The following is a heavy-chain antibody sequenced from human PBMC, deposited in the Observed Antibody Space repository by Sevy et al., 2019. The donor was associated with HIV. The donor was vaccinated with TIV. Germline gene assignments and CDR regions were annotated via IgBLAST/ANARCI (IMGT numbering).Heavy chain of an antibody. V-gene: IGHV3-11*01. J-gene: IGHJ6*02. D-gene: IGHD6-6*01. Sequence: GGSLRLSCAASGFTFSDYYMSWIRQAPGKGLEWVSYISSSGSTIYYADSVKGRFTISRDNAKNSLYLQMNSLRAEDTAVYYCARGRGSSSSASYYYYGMDVWGQGTTVTVSS. CDR2: ISSSGSTI. CDR3: ARGRGSSSSASYYYYGMDV. CDR1: GFTFSDYY.